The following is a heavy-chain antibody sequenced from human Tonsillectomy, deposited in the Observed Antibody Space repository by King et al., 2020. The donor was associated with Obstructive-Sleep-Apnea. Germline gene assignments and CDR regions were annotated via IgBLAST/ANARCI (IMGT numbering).Heavy chain of an antibody. Sequence: VQLQESGPGLVKPSETLSLTCTVSGGSISSYYWSWIRQPPGKGLEWIGYIYYSGSTNYNPSLKSRVTISVDTSKNQFSLKLGSVTAADTAVYYCARLIYGLGSYSYDYWGQGSLVTVSS. CDR1: GGSISSYY. D-gene: IGHD3-10*01. V-gene: IGHV4-59*01. CDR2: IYYSGST. J-gene: IGHJ4*02. CDR3: ARLIYGLGSYSYDY.